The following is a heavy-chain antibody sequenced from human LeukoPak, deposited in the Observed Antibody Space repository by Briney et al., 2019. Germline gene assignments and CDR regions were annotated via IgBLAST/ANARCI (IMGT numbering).Heavy chain of an antibody. D-gene: IGHD3-9*01. CDR2: IKSDGSST. Sequence: PGGSLRLSCAASGFTFSSYWMHWVRQAPGKGLLWVSRIKSDGSSTNYADSMKGRFTISRDNAKNTLYLQMNSLRAEDTAVYYCAKDPGILTGYFDYWGQGTLVTVSS. J-gene: IGHJ4*02. CDR1: GFTFSSYW. V-gene: IGHV3-74*01. CDR3: AKDPGILTGYFDY.